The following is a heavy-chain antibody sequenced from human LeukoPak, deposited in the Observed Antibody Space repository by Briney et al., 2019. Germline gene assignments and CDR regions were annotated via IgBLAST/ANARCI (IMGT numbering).Heavy chain of an antibody. J-gene: IGHJ4*02. CDR2: INHSGST. D-gene: IGHD4-17*01. V-gene: IGHV4-34*01. CDR3: ARFRVVFSPRYGDYQGVY. Sequence: SETLSLTCAVYGGSFSGYYWSWIRQPPGKGLGWIGEINHSGSTNYNPSLKRRVTISVDTSKIQFSLKLSSVTAADTAVYYCARFRVVFSPRYGDYQGVYWGQGTLVTVSS. CDR1: GGSFSGYY.